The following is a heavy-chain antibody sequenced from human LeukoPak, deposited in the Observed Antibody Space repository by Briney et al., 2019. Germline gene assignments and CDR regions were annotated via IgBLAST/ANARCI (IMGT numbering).Heavy chain of an antibody. CDR3: AREDYDSSGYYYIYYFEY. CDR2: LNWNGGRT. V-gene: IGHV3-20*04. Sequence: GGSLTLSCAASGFTFDAYGMSWVRQAPGKGLEWVSGLNWNGGRTGYADSVKGRFTISRDNAKNSLYLQMNSLRAEDTALYYCAREDYDSSGYYYIYYFEYWGQGTPVTVSS. CDR1: GFTFDAYG. D-gene: IGHD3-22*01. J-gene: IGHJ4*02.